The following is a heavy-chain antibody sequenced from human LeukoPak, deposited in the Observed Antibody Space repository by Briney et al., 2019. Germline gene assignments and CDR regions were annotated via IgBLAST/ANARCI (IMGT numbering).Heavy chain of an antibody. Sequence: ASVKVSCKASGYTFTSYGISWVRQAPGQGLEWMGWISAYNGNTNYAQKLQGRVTMTTDTSTSTAYMELRSLRSDDTAVYYRARDRIQESYYYDSSGSRPFDYWGQGTLVTVSS. CDR1: GYTFTSYG. CDR3: ARDRIQESYYYDSSGSRPFDY. J-gene: IGHJ4*02. V-gene: IGHV1-18*01. D-gene: IGHD3-22*01. CDR2: ISAYNGNT.